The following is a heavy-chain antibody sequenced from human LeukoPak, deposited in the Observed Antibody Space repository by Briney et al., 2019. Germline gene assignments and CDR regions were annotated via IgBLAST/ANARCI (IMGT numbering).Heavy chain of an antibody. Sequence: PGGSLRLSCAVSGITLSNYGMSWVRQAPGKGLEWVAGISGSGGSTNYADSVKGRFTISRDNPKNTLYLQMNSLRVEDTAVYFCAKRGVVIRVILIGFHNEAYYLDSWGQGARVTPSS. D-gene: IGHD3-9*01. J-gene: IGHJ4*02. CDR1: GITLSNYG. CDR3: AKRGVVIRVILIGFHNEAYYLDS. V-gene: IGHV3-23*01. CDR2: ISGSGGST.